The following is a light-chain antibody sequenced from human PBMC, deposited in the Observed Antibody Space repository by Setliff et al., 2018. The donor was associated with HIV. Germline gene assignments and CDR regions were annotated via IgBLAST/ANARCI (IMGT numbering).Light chain of an antibody. Sequence: QSVLTQPASVSGSPGQSITISCTGTSSDVGGYNFVSWYQHHTGKAPKLIIYDVTKRPSGVSHRFSGSKSANTASLTISGLRAEDEADYYCGSYTSGSTLGVFGTGTKGTV. J-gene: IGLJ1*01. CDR2: DVT. CDR1: SSDVGGYNF. CDR3: GSYTSGSTLGV. V-gene: IGLV2-14*03.